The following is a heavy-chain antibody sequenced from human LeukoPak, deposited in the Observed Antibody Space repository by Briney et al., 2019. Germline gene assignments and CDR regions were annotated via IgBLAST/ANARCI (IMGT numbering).Heavy chain of an antibody. CDR2: IYYSGST. D-gene: IGHD2-21*01. CDR3: ARYLVVDTSNWFDP. Sequence: SQTLSLTCTVCGGSISSGDYYWSWIRQPPGKGLEWIGYIYYSGSTNYNPSLKSRVTISVDTSKNQFSLKLSSVTAADTAVYYCARYLVVDTSNWFDPWGQGTLVTVSS. CDR1: GGSISSGDYY. V-gene: IGHV4-30-4*08. J-gene: IGHJ5*02.